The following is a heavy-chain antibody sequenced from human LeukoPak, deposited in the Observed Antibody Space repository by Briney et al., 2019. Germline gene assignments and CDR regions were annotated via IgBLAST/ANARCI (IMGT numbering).Heavy chain of an antibody. CDR1: GGSISSYY. CDR3: ARPPYDHAEYFQH. V-gene: IGHV4-59*01. Sequence: PSETLSLTCTVSGGSISSYYWSWIRQPPGKGLEWIGYIYNIGSTRYNPSLKSRVAISIDTSKNQFSLKLSSVTAADTAVYYCARPPYDHAEYFQHWGQGTLVTVSS. CDR2: IYNIGST. D-gene: IGHD1-1*01. J-gene: IGHJ1*01.